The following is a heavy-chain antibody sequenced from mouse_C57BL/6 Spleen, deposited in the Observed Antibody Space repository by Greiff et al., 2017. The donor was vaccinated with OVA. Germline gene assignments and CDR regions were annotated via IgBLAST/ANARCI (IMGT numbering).Heavy chain of an antibody. V-gene: IGHV1-52*01. CDR2: IDPSDSET. CDR1: GYTFTSYW. D-gene: IGHD1-1*01. CDR3: AKGVTTVVGHWYFDV. Sequence: QVQLQQPGAELVRPGSSVKLSCKASGYTFTSYWMHWVKQRPIQGLEWIGNIDPSDSETHYNQKFKDKATLTVDKSSSTAYMQLSSLTSEDSAVYYCAKGVTTVVGHWYFDVWGTVTTVTVSS. J-gene: IGHJ1*03.